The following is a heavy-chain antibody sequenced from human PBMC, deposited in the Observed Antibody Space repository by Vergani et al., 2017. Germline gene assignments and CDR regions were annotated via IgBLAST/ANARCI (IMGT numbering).Heavy chain of an antibody. Sequence: QVQLVQSGAEVKKPGSSVKVSCKASGGTFSSYAISWVRQAPGQGLEWMGGIIPIFGTANYAQKFQGRVTITADESTSTAYMELSSLRSEDTAVYYCARCXGSVATIIHWYFDLWGRGTLVTVSS. CDR1: GGTFSSYA. CDR3: ARCXGSVATIIHWYFDL. J-gene: IGHJ2*01. D-gene: IGHD5-24*01. CDR2: IIPIFGTA. V-gene: IGHV1-69*12.